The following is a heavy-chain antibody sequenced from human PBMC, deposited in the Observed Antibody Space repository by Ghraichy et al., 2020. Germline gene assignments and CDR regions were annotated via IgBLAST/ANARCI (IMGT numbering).Heavy chain of an antibody. CDR2: IYSGGSI. D-gene: IGHD3-9*01. CDR1: GFTVSSNY. V-gene: IGHV3-53*01. CDR3: ARGSYDILTGYGLHHAFDI. J-gene: IGHJ3*02. Sequence: GGSLRLSCAASGFTVSSNYMSWVRQAPGKGLEWVSVIYSGGSIYYADSVKGRFTISRDKSKNTLYLQMNSLRAEDTAVYYCARGSYDILTGYGLHHAFDIWGQGTMVTVSS.